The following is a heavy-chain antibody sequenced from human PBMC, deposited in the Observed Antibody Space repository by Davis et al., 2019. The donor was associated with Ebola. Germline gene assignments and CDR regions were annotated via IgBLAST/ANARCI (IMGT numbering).Heavy chain of an antibody. CDR2: IYYSGST. D-gene: IGHD3-22*01. CDR3: ARGKGIVVVQRYFDY. Sequence: SETLSLTCTVSGGSISSGDYYWSWIRQPPGKGLEWIGYIYYSGSTYYNPSLKSRVTISVDTSKNQFSLKLSSVTAADTAVYYCARGKGIVVVQRYFDYWGQGTLVTVSS. CDR1: GGSISSGDYY. J-gene: IGHJ4*02. V-gene: IGHV4-30-4*01.